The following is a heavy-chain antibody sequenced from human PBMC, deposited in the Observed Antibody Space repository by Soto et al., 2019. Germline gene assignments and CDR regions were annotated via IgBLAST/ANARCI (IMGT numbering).Heavy chain of an antibody. V-gene: IGHV1-18*01. CDR1: GYTFTTYG. Sequence: QVQLVQSGAEVKKPGASVQVSCMASGYTFTTYGISWMRQDPGQGLEWMGWISAYKGNTNYAQKLQGRGTMTTDLSSSTAYMELRSLRADNTAVYYCVRAGQQLEHDNWGQGTLVTVSS. CDR3: VRAGQQLEHDN. D-gene: IGHD6-13*01. J-gene: IGHJ4*02. CDR2: ISAYKGNT.